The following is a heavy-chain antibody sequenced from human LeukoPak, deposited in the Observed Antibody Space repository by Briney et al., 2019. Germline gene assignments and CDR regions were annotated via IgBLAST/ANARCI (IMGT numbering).Heavy chain of an antibody. CDR3: ARDRDFHSSSPTD. Sequence: ASVKVSCKASGYTFTGYYMHWVRQAPGQGLEWMGRINPNSGGTNYAQKFQGRVTMTRDTSISTAYMELSRLRSDDTAVYYCARDRDFHSSSPTDWGQGTLVTVSS. D-gene: IGHD6-6*01. CDR1: GYTFTGYY. V-gene: IGHV1-2*06. J-gene: IGHJ4*02. CDR2: INPNSGGT.